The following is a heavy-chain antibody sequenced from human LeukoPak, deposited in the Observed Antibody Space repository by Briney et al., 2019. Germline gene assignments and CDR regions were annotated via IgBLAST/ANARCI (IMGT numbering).Heavy chain of an antibody. CDR2: INPSGGST. D-gene: IGHD2-2*01. CDR3: ARVPAYCSSTSCYATPYYGMDV. CDR1: GYTFTNYY. Sequence: ASVKVSCKASGYTFTNYYLHWVRQAPGQGLEWMGIINPSGGSTSYAQKFQGRVTMTRDTSTSTVYMELSSLRSEDTAVYYCARVPAYCSSTSCYATPYYGMDVWGQGATVTVSS. J-gene: IGHJ6*02. V-gene: IGHV1-46*01.